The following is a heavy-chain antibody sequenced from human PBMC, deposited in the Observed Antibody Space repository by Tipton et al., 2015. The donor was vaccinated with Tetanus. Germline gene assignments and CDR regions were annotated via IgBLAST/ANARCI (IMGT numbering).Heavy chain of an antibody. CDR1: GFIFSSYT. CDR3: VRYNYDEGWFDP. CDR2: ISSTSSYI. J-gene: IGHJ5*02. D-gene: IGHD5-24*01. Sequence: SLRLSCEVSGFIFSSYTMNWARQAPGKGLEWVSSISSTSSYIYYADSLKGRFTISRDNAKNSLYLQMNSLRVDDTAVYYCVRYNYDEGWFDPWGQGTLVTVSS. V-gene: IGHV3-21*04.